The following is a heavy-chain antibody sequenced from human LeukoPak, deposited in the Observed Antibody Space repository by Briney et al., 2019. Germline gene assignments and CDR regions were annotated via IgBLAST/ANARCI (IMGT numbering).Heavy chain of an antibody. CDR2: VNPNSGHT. Sequence: ASVKVSCKASGYTFIGYYIHWVRQAPGQGLEWMGWVNPNSGHTNYAQKFQGRVTMTRDTSISTAYMELGRLTSDDTALYYCARGPLYFDFWSGYQYWGQGSLVTVSS. CDR1: GYTFIGYY. D-gene: IGHD3-3*01. J-gene: IGHJ4*02. V-gene: IGHV1-2*02. CDR3: ARGPLYFDFWSGYQY.